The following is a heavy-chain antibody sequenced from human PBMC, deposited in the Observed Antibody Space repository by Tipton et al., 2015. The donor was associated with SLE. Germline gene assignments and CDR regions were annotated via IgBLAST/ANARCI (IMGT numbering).Heavy chain of an antibody. CDR3: GSGEYFQH. Sequence: TLSLTCTVSGDSISSGGYFWSWIRQPAGKGLEWIGRIYSSGSTNYNPSLKSRVTISVDTSKNQFSLKLSSVTAADTAVYYCGSGEYFQHWGQGTLVTVSS. CDR2: IYSSGST. J-gene: IGHJ1*01. CDR1: GDSISSGGYF. V-gene: IGHV4-61*02.